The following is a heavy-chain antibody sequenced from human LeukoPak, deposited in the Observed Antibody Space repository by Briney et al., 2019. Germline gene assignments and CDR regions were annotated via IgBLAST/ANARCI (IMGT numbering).Heavy chain of an antibody. CDR2: FSSNRSYT. J-gene: IGHJ6*03. CDR1: GFTYSSSN. D-gene: IGHD3-10*01. Sequence: GGSLRLSCAASGFTYSSSNMNWLRQAPGKGVEGVSYFSSNRSYTYYAESMKGRFTISRDNAENSLYLQMNSLRAEDTAVYYCARDPYFGELSPHVYYWYMDVWGKGTTVTISS. CDR3: ARDPYFGELSPHVYYWYMDV. V-gene: IGHV3-21*01.